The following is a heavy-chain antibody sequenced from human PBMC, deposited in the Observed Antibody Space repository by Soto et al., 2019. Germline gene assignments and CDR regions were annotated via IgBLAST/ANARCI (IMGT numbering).Heavy chain of an antibody. CDR2: INAGNGNT. D-gene: IGHD6-13*01. CDR1: GYTFTSYA. CDR3: ARASRIAAAAFDI. J-gene: IGHJ3*02. Sequence: AASVKVSCKASGYTFTSYAMHWVRQAPGQRLEWMGWINAGNGNTKYSQKFQGRVTITRDTSASTAYMELSSLRSEDTAVYYCARASRIAAAAFDIWGQGTMVTVSS. V-gene: IGHV1-3*01.